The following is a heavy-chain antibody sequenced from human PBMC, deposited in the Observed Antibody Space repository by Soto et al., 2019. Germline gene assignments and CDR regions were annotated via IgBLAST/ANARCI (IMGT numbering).Heavy chain of an antibody. CDR3: ARSDCYGVCRGKWLDP. CDR2: IYHSGTT. V-gene: IGHV4-4*02. Sequence: QVQLQESGPGLVKPSGTLSLTCAVSGGSISSDDWWTWVRQTPGKGLEWIGEIYHSGTTNYNPSLMSRVPRAVDKAKSQFSLRLDSVTAADTAVYYCARSDCYGVCRGKWLDPWGQGILVTVAS. CDR1: GGSISSDDW. J-gene: IGHJ5*02. D-gene: IGHD2-21*02.